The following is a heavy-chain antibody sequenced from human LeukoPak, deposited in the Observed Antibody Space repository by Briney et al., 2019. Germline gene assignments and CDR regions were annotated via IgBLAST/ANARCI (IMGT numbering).Heavy chain of an antibody. CDR2: IKQDGSEK. J-gene: IGHJ4*02. Sequence: PSETLSLTCSVSGGSISSRTYYWGWVRQAPGKGLEWVANIKQDGSEKDYVDSVKGRFTISRDNAKNSLYLQMNSLRAEDTAVYYCARAPYGGYSDYWGQGTLVTVSS. CDR1: GGSISSRTYY. D-gene: IGHD4-23*01. V-gene: IGHV3-7*01. CDR3: ARAPYGGYSDY.